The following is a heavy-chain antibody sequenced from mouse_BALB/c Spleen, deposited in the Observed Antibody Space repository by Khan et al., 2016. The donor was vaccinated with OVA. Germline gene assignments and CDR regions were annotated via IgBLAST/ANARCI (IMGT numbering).Heavy chain of an antibody. CDR3: ADHLTGSFAN. CDR2: ISSGGDYT. CDR1: GFTFSSYS. V-gene: IGHV5-6*01. J-gene: IGHJ3*01. D-gene: IGHD4-1*01. Sequence: EVHLVESGGDLVKPGGSLKLSCAASGFTFSSYSMSWVRQTPDKRLEWVASISSGGDYTYYLDSVKGRFTISRDNAKNTLYLQMSDLKSADTAMYYCADHLTGSFANWGQGTRVTVSA.